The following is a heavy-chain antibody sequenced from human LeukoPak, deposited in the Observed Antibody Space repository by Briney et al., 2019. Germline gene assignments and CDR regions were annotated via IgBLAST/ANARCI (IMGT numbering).Heavy chain of an antibody. J-gene: IGHJ4*02. CDR3: AREDYGFDY. CDR1: GFTFSSYS. D-gene: IGHD4/OR15-4a*01. Sequence: GGSLRLSCAASGFTFSSYSMNWVRQAPGKGLEWVSYISSSSSTIYYAGSVKGRFTISRDNAKNSLYLQMNSLRAEDTAVYYCAREDYGFDYWGQGTLVTVSS. V-gene: IGHV3-48*01. CDR2: ISSSSSTI.